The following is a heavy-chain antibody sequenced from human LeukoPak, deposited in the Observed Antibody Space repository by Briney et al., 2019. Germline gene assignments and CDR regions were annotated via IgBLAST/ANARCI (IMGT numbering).Heavy chain of an antibody. CDR1: GFTFDDYA. J-gene: IGHJ5*02. Sequence: GGSLRLSCAASGFTFDDYAMTWVRQAPGRGLEWLSRIDWSGGGTTYADSVKGRFTISRDNAKNSLYLQMNSLRAEDTALYYCATDLYAGTVNWFDPRGQGTLVTVSS. D-gene: IGHD6-13*01. CDR3: ATDLYAGTVNWFDP. CDR2: IDWSGGGT. V-gene: IGHV3-20*04.